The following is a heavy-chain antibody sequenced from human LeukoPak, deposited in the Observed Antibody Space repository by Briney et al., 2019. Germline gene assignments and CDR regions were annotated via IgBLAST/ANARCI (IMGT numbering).Heavy chain of an antibody. Sequence: GGSLRLSCAASGFTFSSFEMNWVRQAPGKGLEWVSYISTSGSTTYYADSVKGRFTISRDNAKNSLFLQMNSLRAEDTAVYYCARGSFLITFGGFIGWGQGTLVTVSS. D-gene: IGHD3-16*02. CDR3: ARGSFLITFGGFIG. CDR1: GFTFSSFE. V-gene: IGHV3-48*03. J-gene: IGHJ4*02. CDR2: ISTSGSTT.